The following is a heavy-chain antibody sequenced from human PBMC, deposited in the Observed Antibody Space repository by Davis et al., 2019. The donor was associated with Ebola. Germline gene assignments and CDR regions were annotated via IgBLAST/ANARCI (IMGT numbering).Heavy chain of an antibody. CDR1: GFTFSSYA. V-gene: IGHV3-30-3*01. J-gene: IGHJ4*02. Sequence: PGGSLRLSCAASGFTFSSYAMHWVRQAPGKGLEWVAVISYDGSNKYYADSVKGRFTISRDNSKNTLYLQMNSLRAEDTAIFYCAKAPRGSTSSYDYWGQGTLVTVSS. CDR2: ISYDGSNK. D-gene: IGHD2-2*01. CDR3: AKAPRGSTSSYDY.